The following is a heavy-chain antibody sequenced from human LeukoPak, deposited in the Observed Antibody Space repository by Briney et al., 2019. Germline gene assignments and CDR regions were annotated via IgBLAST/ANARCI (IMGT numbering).Heavy chain of an antibody. V-gene: IGHV3-23*01. CDR2: ISGSGGNT. Sequence: PGGSLRLSCAASGFTFNNYAMSWVRQTPGKGLEWVSVISGSGGNTYYEDSVKGRFTISRDNAKNSLYLQMNSLRAEDTALYYCARDRGGSSYYYYYMDVWGKGTTVTVSS. CDR1: GFTFNNYA. D-gene: IGHD1-26*01. J-gene: IGHJ6*03. CDR3: ARDRGGSSYYYYYMDV.